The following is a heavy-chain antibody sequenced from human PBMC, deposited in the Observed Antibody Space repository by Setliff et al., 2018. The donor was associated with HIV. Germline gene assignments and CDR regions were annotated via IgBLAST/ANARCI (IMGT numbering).Heavy chain of an antibody. CDR2: VYYNGDT. J-gene: IGHJ4*02. Sequence: PSETLSFTCTVSGGSISSGGYYWSWIRQHPEKGLEWIGYVYYNGDTYYNPSLKSRATLSVDTSKTQFSLNLSSVTAADTAVYYCARAPGVTPFDHWGRGILVTVSS. CDR1: GGSISSGGYY. V-gene: IGHV4-31*03. CDR3: ARAPGVTPFDH. D-gene: IGHD2-21*02.